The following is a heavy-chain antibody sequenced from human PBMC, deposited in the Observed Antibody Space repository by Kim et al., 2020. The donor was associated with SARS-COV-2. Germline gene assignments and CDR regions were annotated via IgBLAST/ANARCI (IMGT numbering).Heavy chain of an antibody. CDR2: T. J-gene: IGHJ4*02. Sequence: TSYAQRLQGRVTMTRDTSSSTAYMELSRLRSDDTAVYYCARDKHPGRFDYWGQGTLVTVSS. D-gene: IGHD1-1*01. V-gene: IGHV1-2*02. CDR3: ARDKHPGRFDY.